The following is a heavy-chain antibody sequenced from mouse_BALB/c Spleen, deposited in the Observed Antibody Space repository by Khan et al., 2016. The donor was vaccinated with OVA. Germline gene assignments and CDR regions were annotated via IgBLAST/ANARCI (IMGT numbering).Heavy chain of an antibody. V-gene: IGHV3-2*02. CDR3: ARIYGGDFDY. Sequence: EVQLVESGPGLVKPSQSLSLTCTVTGYSITSDYAWNWIRQFPGNKLEWMGYISYSGNTKYNPSLKSRISITRDTSKNPFFLQLNSVTTEDTATYYGARIYGGDFDYWGQGTTLTVSS. CDR1: GYSITSDYA. CDR2: ISYSGNT. D-gene: IGHD1-1*01. J-gene: IGHJ2*01.